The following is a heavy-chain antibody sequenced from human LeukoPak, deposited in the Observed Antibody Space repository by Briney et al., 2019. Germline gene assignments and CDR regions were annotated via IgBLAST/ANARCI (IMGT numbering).Heavy chain of an antibody. Sequence: PSGTLSLTCAVSGGSISSSNWWSWVRQPPGKGLEWIGEIYHSGSTNYNPSLKSRVTISVDKSKNQFSLKLSSVTAADTAVYYCARAIFHSGSYSFYYYYYYMDVWGKGTTVTVSS. D-gene: IGHD1-26*01. V-gene: IGHV4-4*02. J-gene: IGHJ6*03. CDR1: GGSISSSNW. CDR2: IYHSGST. CDR3: ARAIFHSGSYSFYYYYYYMDV.